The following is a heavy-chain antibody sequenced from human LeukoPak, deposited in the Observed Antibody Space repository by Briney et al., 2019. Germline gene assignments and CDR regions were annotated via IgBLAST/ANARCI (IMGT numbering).Heavy chain of an antibody. CDR2: IYTSGST. D-gene: IGHD2-2*01. V-gene: IGHV4-4*07. Sequence: SETLSLTCVVCGGSISSYYWSWSRQPAGKGLEWIGRIYTSGSTNYNPSLKSRVTMSVDTSKNQFSLKLSSVTAADTAVYYCAGSSRGYLDYWGQGTLVTVSS. J-gene: IGHJ4*02. CDR1: GGSISSYY. CDR3: AGSSRGYLDY.